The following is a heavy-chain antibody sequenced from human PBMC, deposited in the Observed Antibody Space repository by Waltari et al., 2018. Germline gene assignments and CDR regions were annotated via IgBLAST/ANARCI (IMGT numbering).Heavy chain of an antibody. CDR1: CGPIISISYY. CDR3: ARDIAADVDY. CDR2: IYYSAST. Sequence: LQESVPGLVTPSETLSLTCPLPCGPIISISYYCGWIRQPPGKVLEWIGSIYYSASTYYNPSLKSRVTISVDTSKNQFSLKLSSVTAADTAVYYCARDIAADVDYWGQGTLVTVSS. D-gene: IGHD6-13*01. V-gene: IGHV4-39*07. J-gene: IGHJ4*02.